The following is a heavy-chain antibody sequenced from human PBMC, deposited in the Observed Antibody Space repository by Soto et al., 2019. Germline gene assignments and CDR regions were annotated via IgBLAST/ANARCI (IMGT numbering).Heavy chain of an antibody. CDR3: AKEMYPRTVLDSSSPWGDY. V-gene: IGHV3-30*18. CDR2: MSYAGTYK. D-gene: IGHD6-6*01. CDR1: GFTFSDYG. Sequence: PGGSLILSCAVSGFTFSDYGMHWVRQAPGKGLEWVAVMSYAGTYKYYADSVKGRFTISRDLSGNTLFLQMNSLRLEDTAVYFCAKEMYPRTVLDSSSPWGDYWGQGTLVTVSS. J-gene: IGHJ4*02.